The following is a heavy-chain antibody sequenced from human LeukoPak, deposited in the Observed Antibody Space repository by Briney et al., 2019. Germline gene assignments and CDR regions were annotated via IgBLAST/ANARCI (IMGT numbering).Heavy chain of an antibody. D-gene: IGHD3-22*01. V-gene: IGHV4-4*08. Sequence: SETLSLTCTVSGGSISSYYWSWIRQPPGKGLEWIGRIYTSGSTNYNPSLKSRVTISVDTSKNQFSLKLSSVTAADTAVYYCARGGYYDSSGYYSPAYYFDYWGQGTLVTVSS. CDR1: GGSISSYY. CDR3: ARGGYYDSSGYYSPAYYFDY. J-gene: IGHJ4*02. CDR2: IYTSGST.